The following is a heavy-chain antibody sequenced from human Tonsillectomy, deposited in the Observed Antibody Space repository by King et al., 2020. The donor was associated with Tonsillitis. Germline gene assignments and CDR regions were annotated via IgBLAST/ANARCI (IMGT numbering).Heavy chain of an antibody. J-gene: IGHJ4*02. D-gene: IGHD5-24*01. Sequence: VQLVESGGGLVQPGGSLRLSCAASGFTFSSYEMNWVRQAPGKGLEWVSYISSSGSTIYYADTVRGRFTNSRDNAKNSLYLQMNSLRAEDTAVYYCARDRTTLEMATILDYWGQGTLVTVSS. CDR2: ISSSGSTI. CDR1: GFTFSSYE. CDR3: ARDRTTLEMATILDY. V-gene: IGHV3-48*03.